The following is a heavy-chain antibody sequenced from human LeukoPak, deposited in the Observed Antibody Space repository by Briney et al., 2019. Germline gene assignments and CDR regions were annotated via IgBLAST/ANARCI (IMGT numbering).Heavy chain of an antibody. Sequence: PGGSLRLSCAASGFTFSSYAMSWVRQAPGKGLEWVSAISGSGGSTYYADSVKGRFTISRDSSKNTLYLQMNRLRGEDTAVYYCARVPYSSGWYFDYWGQGTLVTVSS. CDR2: ISGSGGST. D-gene: IGHD6-19*01. CDR1: GFTFSSYA. CDR3: ARVPYSSGWYFDY. J-gene: IGHJ4*02. V-gene: IGHV3-23*01.